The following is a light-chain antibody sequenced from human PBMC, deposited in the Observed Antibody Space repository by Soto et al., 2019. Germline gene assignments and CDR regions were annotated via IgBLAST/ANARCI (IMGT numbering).Light chain of an antibody. J-gene: IGKJ2*01. Sequence: DLQLTQFPSSVSASVGDRVTLTCRASQDVSNWLAWYQQKPGKAPNHLIFAASNLQSGVPSRFSGSGSGTDFTLTISSLQPEDFSTYYCHQTNSFPPTFGQGTKLQIK. CDR2: AAS. CDR1: QDVSNW. V-gene: IGKV1-12*01. CDR3: HQTNSFPPT.